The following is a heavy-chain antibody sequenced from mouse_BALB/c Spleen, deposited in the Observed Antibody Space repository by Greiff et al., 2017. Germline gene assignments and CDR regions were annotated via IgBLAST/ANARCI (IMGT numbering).Heavy chain of an antibody. CDR3: ASGNYKRGWYFDV. Sequence: DVKLVESGPGLVKPSQSLSLTCTVTGYSITSDYAWNWIRQFPGNKLEWMGYISYSGSTSYNPSLKSRISITRDTSKNQFFLQLNSVTTEDTATYYCASGNYKRGWYFDVWGAGTTVTVSS. V-gene: IGHV3-2*02. CDR2: ISYSGST. D-gene: IGHD2-1*01. J-gene: IGHJ1*01. CDR1: GYSITSDYA.